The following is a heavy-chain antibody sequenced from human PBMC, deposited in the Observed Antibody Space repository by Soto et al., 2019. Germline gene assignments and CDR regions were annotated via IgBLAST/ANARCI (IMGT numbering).Heavy chain of an antibody. CDR3: ARESEDLTSNFDY. J-gene: IGHJ4*02. V-gene: IGHV3-21*06. CDR1: GFTFTRYS. Sequence: PGGSLRLSCAASGFTFTRYSMNWVRQAPGKGLEWVSSISSTTNYIYYGDSMKGRFTISRDNAKNSLYLEMNSLRAEDTAVYYCARESEDLTSNFDYWGQGTLVTISS. CDR2: ISSTTNYI.